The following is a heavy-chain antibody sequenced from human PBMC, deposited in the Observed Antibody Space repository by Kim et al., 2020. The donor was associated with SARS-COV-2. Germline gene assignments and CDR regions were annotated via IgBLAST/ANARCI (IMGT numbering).Heavy chain of an antibody. CDR3: ARTGTTSAHGAFDI. CDR2: ISSSSSYT. J-gene: IGHJ3*02. Sequence: GGSLRLSCAASGFTFSDYYMNWIRQAPGKGLEWVSYISSSSSYTNYADSVKGRFTISRDNAKNSLYLQMNSLRAEDTAVYYCARTGTTSAHGAFDIWGQGIMVTVSS. V-gene: IGHV3-11*03. CDR1: GFTFSDYY. D-gene: IGHD1-1*01.